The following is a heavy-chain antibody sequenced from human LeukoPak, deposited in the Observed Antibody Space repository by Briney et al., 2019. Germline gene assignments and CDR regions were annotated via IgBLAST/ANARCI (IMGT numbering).Heavy chain of an antibody. CDR2: IYTSGST. D-gene: IGHD5-12*01. CDR3: TTRYSGYEQLDY. Sequence: SETLSLTCTVSGGSISSYYWSWIRQPAGKGLEWIGRIYTSGSTNYNPSLKSRVTMSVDTSKNQFSLKLSSVTAADTAVYYCTTRYSGYEQLDYWGQGTLVTVSS. V-gene: IGHV4-4*07. CDR1: GGSISSYY. J-gene: IGHJ4*02.